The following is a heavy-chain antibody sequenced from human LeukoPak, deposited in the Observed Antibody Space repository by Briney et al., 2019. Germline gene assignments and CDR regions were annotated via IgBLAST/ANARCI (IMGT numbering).Heavy chain of an antibody. D-gene: IGHD2-15*01. J-gene: IGHJ4*02. Sequence: ASVTVSFKSSVYTFTSYDINWVRQATGQGLEWMGWMNPNSGNTGYAQKFQGRVTITRNTSISTAYMELSSLRSEDTAVYYCARGPRVAASPFDYWGQGTLVTVSS. CDR1: VYTFTSYD. V-gene: IGHV1-8*03. CDR2: MNPNSGNT. CDR3: ARGPRVAASPFDY.